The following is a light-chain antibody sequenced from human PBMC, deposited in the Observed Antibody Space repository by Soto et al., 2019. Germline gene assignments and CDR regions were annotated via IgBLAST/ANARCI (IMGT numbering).Light chain of an antibody. Sequence: DAVLTQSPLSLPVTLGQPAAISCRSSQSLVYSNGNAYLIWFQQSQGQSPRRLIYQFSTRDAGVQDRFGGRRAGAYIILTISRAEAEDVGLYYCRQGTHWPWTFGQGTKVEIK. V-gene: IGKV2-30*01. CDR3: RQGTHWPWT. CDR2: QFS. CDR1: QSLVYSNGNAY. J-gene: IGKJ1*01.